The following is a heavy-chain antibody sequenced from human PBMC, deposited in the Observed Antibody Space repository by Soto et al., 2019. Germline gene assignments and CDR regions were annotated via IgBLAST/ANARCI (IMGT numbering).Heavy chain of an antibody. D-gene: IGHD6-19*01. Sequence: GGSLRLSCAASGFTFSSCAISWVRQAPGKGLEWVSGISGSGGVTFYADSVKGRFTISRDNSKNTLYLQMNSLRVEDTAVYYCAKGAAVSGDYYFHYWGQGALVTVSS. V-gene: IGHV3-23*01. CDR3: AKGAAVSGDYYFHY. CDR1: GFTFSSCA. J-gene: IGHJ4*02. CDR2: ISGSGGVT.